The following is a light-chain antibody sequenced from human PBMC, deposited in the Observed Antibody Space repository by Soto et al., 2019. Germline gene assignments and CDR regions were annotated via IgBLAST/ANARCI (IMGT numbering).Light chain of an antibody. V-gene: IGLV1-40*01. Sequence: QSVLTQPPSVSGAPGQRVTISCTGSSSNIGAGYDVHWYQQLPGTAPKLLIYGNSNRPSGVPDRFSGSKSGTAASLAITGLQAEDEADYYCQYYDSLLSCYVFGTGTKLTVL. CDR1: SSNIGAGYD. CDR3: QYYDSLLSCYV. J-gene: IGLJ1*01. CDR2: GNS.